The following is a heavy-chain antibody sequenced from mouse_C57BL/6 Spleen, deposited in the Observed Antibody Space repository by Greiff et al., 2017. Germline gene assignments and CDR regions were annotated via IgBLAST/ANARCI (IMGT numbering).Heavy chain of an antibody. CDR2: IRLKSDNYAT. CDR3: TDYYGSSFDY. D-gene: IGHD1-1*01. Sequence: EVKLMESGGGLVQPGGSMKLSCVASGFTFSNYWMNWVRQSPEKGLEWVAQIRLKSDNYATHYAESVKGRFTISRDDSKSSVYLQMNNLRAEDTGIYYCTDYYGSSFDYWGQGTTLTVSS. CDR1: GFTFSNYW. V-gene: IGHV6-3*01. J-gene: IGHJ2*01.